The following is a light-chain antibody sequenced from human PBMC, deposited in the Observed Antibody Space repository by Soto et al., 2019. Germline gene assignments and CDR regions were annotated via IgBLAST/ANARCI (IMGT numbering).Light chain of an antibody. CDR2: KAS. CDR1: QSISNY. Sequence: DIQMTQSPSTLSASVGDRVTIACRASQSISNYLAWYQQKPGKAPKLLIYKASSLESGVPSRFSGSGSGTEFTLTISSLQPDDFATYYYQQYNSYSWTFGQGTKVDIK. V-gene: IGKV1-5*03. J-gene: IGKJ1*01. CDR3: QQYNSYSWT.